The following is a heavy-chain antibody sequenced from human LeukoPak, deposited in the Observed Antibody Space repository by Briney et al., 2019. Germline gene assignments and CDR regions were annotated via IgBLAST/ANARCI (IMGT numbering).Heavy chain of an antibody. CDR3: ATAGISGAYPYGWFDP. CDR1: GGSISSYY. D-gene: IGHD2-21*01. J-gene: IGHJ5*02. CDR2: IYYSGST. Sequence: PSETLSLTCTVSGGSISSYYWSWIRQPPGKGLEWIGYIYYSGSTNYNPSLKSRVTISVDTSKNQFSLKLSSVTAEDTAVYYCATAGISGAYPYGWFDPWGQGTLVTVSS. V-gene: IGHV4-59*01.